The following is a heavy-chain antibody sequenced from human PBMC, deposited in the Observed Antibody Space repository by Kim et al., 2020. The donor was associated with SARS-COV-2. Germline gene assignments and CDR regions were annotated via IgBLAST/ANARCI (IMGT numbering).Heavy chain of an antibody. J-gene: IGHJ4*02. Sequence: FQGQVTISADKSISTAYLQWSSLKASDTAMYYCARKRFYGSGSYTHYFDYWGQGTLVTVSS. D-gene: IGHD3-10*01. CDR3: ARKRFYGSGSYTHYFDY. V-gene: IGHV5-51*01.